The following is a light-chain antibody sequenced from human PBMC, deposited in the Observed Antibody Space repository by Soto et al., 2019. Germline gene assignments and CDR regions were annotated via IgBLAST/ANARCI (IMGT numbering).Light chain of an antibody. CDR3: QQYCTSPPYT. CDR1: QSVSSSN. Sequence: EIVLTQSPVTLSLSPGERATLSCRASQSVSSSNLAWYQQKPGQAPRLLIYAASSRATGIPDRFSGSGSGADFTLTISRLEPEDFAVYYCQQYCTSPPYTFGQGTKVEIK. CDR2: AAS. V-gene: IGKV3-20*01. J-gene: IGKJ2*01.